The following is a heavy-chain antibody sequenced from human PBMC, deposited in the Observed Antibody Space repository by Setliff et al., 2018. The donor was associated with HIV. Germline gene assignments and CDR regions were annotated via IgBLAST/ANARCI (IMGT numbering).Heavy chain of an antibody. Sequence: PSETLSLTCTVSGDSISSGGFYCNWFRQYPEKGLEWIGWIHYSGRTNFNPSLRSQATISFDTSKNQFSLNLTSVTAADTAVYYCARAPFRGGSFGWFDPWGQGTLVTGS. CDR2: IHYSGRT. D-gene: IGHD2-15*01. J-gene: IGHJ5*02. V-gene: IGHV4-31*02. CDR1: GDSISSGGFY. CDR3: ARAPFRGGSFGWFDP.